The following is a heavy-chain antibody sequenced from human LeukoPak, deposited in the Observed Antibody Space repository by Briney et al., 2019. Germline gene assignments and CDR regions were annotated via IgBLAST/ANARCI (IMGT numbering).Heavy chain of an antibody. CDR3: AKRVAASGPYFDY. D-gene: IGHD6-13*01. J-gene: IGHJ4*02. V-gene: IGHV3-23*01. Sequence: GGSLRLSCAAPGFIFSNYALNWVRQAPGKGLEWVSVISGSGGTTYYPDSVKRRFTIFRDNSKNTLYLQMLILRAQHTPVYHFAKRVAASGPYFDYWGQGTLVTVSS. CDR1: GFIFSNYA. CDR2: ISGSGGTT.